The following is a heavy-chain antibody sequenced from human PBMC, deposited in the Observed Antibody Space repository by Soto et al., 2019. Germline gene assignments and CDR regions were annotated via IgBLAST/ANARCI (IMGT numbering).Heavy chain of an antibody. D-gene: IGHD4-17*01. CDR2: IYYSGSN. CDR1: GDSMTNYY. CDR3: ARHLDYAAFDF. V-gene: IGHV4-59*08. J-gene: IGHJ4*02. Sequence: QVQLQESGPGLVKPSETLSLTCTVSGDSMTNYYWSWIRQPPPQGLEWTAYIYYSGSNNSNPSLKGRVTISVDTSKNQFSLRLTSVTAADTAVYYCARHLDYAAFDFWGQGTLVTVSS.